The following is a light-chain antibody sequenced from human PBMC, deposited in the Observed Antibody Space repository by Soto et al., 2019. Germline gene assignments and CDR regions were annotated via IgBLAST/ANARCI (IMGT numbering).Light chain of an antibody. J-gene: IGKJ1*01. CDR1: QSVSSY. V-gene: IGKV3-11*01. CDR3: QQRSNWQRT. CDR2: DAS. Sequence: EIVLTQSPATLSLSPGERATLSCRASQSVSSYLAWYQQRPGQAPRLLIYDASNRDTGIPARFSGSGSGTDFTLTISSLEPEDFEVYYCQQRSNWQRTFGQGTKVDIK.